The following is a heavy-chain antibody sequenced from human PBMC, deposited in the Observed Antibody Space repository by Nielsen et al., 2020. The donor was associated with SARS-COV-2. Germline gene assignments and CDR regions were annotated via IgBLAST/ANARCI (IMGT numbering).Heavy chain of an antibody. CDR3: AREAIAAAGYYYYGMDV. CDR1: GFTFSSFW. D-gene: IGHD6-13*01. CDR2: INQEGSEK. V-gene: IGHV3-7*01. Sequence: GGSLRLSCAGSGFTFSSFWMSWVRQASGKGLEWVAKINQEGSEKYYVDSVKGRFTISRDNAKNSLYLQMNSLRVEDTAVYYCAREAIAAAGYYYYGMDVWGQGTTVTVSS. J-gene: IGHJ6*02.